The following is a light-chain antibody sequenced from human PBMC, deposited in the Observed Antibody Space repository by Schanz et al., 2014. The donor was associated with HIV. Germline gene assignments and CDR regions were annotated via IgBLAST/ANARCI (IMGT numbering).Light chain of an antibody. CDR1: QSVSGNF. V-gene: IGKV3-20*01. CDR3: QLYGSSPPFT. J-gene: IGKJ3*01. CDR2: GAS. Sequence: EILLTQSPATLSLSPGDRATLSCRASQSVSGNFLAWYQQKPGQAPRLLIFGASSRATGIPDRFSGSGSGTDFALTISRLEPEDFAVYFCQLYGSSPPFTFGPGTKVDVK.